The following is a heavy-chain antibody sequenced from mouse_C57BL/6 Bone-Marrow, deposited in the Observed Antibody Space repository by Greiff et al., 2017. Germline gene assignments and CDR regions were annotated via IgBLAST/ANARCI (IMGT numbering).Heavy chain of an antibody. Sequence: EVHLVESEGGLVQPGSSLKLSCTASGFTFSGYSMAWVRQVPETGLEWVAYINYDGSRTYYLDSLKSRFIISRDTAKNILYLQMSSLKAEDTATYYCTREEITYVFDYWGQGTTLTGSS. D-gene: IGHD5-1*01. CDR2: INYDGSRT. CDR3: TREEITYVFDY. CDR1: GFTFSGYS. J-gene: IGHJ2*01. V-gene: IGHV5-16*01.